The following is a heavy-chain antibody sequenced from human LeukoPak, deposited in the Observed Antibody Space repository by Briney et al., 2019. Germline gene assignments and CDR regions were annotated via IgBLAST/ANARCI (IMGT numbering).Heavy chain of an antibody. D-gene: IGHD4-17*01. V-gene: IGHV1-18*01. CDR3: ARGDYGDSGDASDI. Sequence: ASVTVSCTTSGYTFSSYGITWVRPAPGRGLQWLGWISAYDGNTDYPQTFQGSVTLTTDTSTTTAYLELTSLISDDTAVYDCARGDYGDSGDASDIWGQGTSVIVPS. CDR1: GYTFSSYG. J-gene: IGHJ3*02. CDR2: ISAYDGNT.